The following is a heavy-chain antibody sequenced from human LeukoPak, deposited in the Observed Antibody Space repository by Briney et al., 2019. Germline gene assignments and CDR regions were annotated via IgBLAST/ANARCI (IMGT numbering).Heavy chain of an antibody. CDR1: GFTFSSYA. Sequence: PGGSLRLSCAASGFTFSSYAMSWVRQAPGKGLEWVSAISGSGGSTYYADSVKGRFTISRDNSKNALYLQMNSLRAEDTAVYYCATRQYSSGYSTFQYWGQGTLVTVSS. J-gene: IGHJ1*01. D-gene: IGHD3-22*01. V-gene: IGHV3-23*01. CDR2: ISGSGGST. CDR3: ATRQYSSGYSTFQY.